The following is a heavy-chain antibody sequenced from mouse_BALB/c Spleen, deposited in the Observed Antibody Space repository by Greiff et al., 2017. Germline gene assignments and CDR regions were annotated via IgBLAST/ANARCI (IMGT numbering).Heavy chain of an antibody. CDR2: ISDGGSYT. D-gene: IGHD3-2*01. J-gene: IGHJ4*01. CDR1: GFTFSDYY. V-gene: IGHV5-4*02. CDR3: ARADSSGYAMDY. Sequence: EVQVVESGGGLVKPGGPLKLSCAASGFTFSDYYMYWVRQTPEKRLEWVATISDGGSYTYYPDSVKGRFTISRDNAKNNLYLQMSSLKSEDTAMYYCARADSSGYAMDYWGQGTSVTVSS.